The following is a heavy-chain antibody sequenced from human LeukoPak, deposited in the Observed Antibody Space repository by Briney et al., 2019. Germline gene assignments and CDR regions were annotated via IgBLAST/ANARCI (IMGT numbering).Heavy chain of an antibody. CDR1: GYTFTSYD. D-gene: IGHD3-16*01. Sequence: ASVKVSCKASGYTFTSYDINWVRQAPGQGLEWMGWINPNSGDTNYAQKFQGRVTMARDTSVSTAYMELSRLRSDDTAVYYCARVRYRLAETYIDYWGQGTLVTVSS. CDR3: ARVRYRLAETYIDY. J-gene: IGHJ4*02. CDR2: INPNSGDT. V-gene: IGHV1-2*02.